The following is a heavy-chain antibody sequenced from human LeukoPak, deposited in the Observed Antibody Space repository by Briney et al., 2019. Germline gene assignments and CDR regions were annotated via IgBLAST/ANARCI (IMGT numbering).Heavy chain of an antibody. CDR2: IYHSGST. J-gene: IGHJ6*03. CDR1: GGSISSSNW. D-gene: IGHD3-22*01. CDR3: ARARAGGYYDSSGYPVSYYYYYMDV. V-gene: IGHV4-4*02. Sequence: PSETLSLTCAVSGGSISSSNWWSWVRQPPGKGLEWIGEIYHSGSTNYNPSLKSRVTISVDKSKNQFSLKLSSVTAADTTVYYCARARAGGYYDSSGYPVSYYYYYMDVWGKGTTVTVSS.